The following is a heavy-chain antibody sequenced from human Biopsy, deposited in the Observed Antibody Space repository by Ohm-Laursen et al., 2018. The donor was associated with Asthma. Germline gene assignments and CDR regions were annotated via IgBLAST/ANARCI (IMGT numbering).Heavy chain of an antibody. Sequence: ASVKVSCKISGYSLTDLSMHWVRQAPGQGLEWMGGHDHEEGGTVNTRRFQGRVTMTEDTSTDTAYMELSSLSSDDTAVYYCASDFPKDYVRYNFQFWGQGTLVTVPS. CDR1: GYSLTDLS. V-gene: IGHV1-24*01. D-gene: IGHD4-17*01. CDR3: ASDFPKDYVRYNFQF. CDR2: HDHEEGGT. J-gene: IGHJ4*02.